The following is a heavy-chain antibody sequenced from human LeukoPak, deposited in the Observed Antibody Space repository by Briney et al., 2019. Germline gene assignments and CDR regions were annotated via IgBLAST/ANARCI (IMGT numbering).Heavy chain of an antibody. CDR2: ITPKSGDT. CDR1: GYTFSDFY. D-gene: IGHD3-3*02. CDR3: ARVRLADERAWAY. J-gene: IGHJ4*02. Sequence: ASVKASCKASGYTFSDFYIHWVRQAPGQGLEYVGWITPKSGDTYSPQRFQGRVTMTRDASISTAYMELSGLRSDDTAVYFCARVRLADERAWAYWGQGTLVTVSS. V-gene: IGHV1-2*02.